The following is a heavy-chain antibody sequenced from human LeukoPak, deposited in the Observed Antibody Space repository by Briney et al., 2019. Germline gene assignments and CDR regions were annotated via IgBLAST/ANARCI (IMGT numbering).Heavy chain of an antibody. CDR3: ASRGGDTAMVIDFDY. D-gene: IGHD5-18*01. CDR1: GFTFSSYS. J-gene: IGHJ4*02. CDR2: ISSSSYI. Sequence: GGSLRLSCAASGFTFSSYSMNWVRQAPGKGLEWVSSISSSSYIYYADSVKGRFTISRDNAKNSLYLQMNSLRAEDTAVYYCASRGGDTAMVIDFDYWGQGTLVTVSS. V-gene: IGHV3-21*01.